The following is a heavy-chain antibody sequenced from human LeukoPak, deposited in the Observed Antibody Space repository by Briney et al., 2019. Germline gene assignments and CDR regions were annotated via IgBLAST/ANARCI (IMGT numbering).Heavy chain of an antibody. CDR1: GFTFSSYA. D-gene: IGHD6-19*01. CDR3: ARDRDQYSSGWYGGNFDY. Sequence: GSLRLSCAASGFTFSSYAMHWVRQAPGKGLEWVAVISYDGSNKYYADSVKGRFTISRDNSKNTLYLQMNSLRAEDTAVYYCARDRDQYSSGWYGGNFDYWGQGTLVTVSS. CDR2: ISYDGSNK. J-gene: IGHJ4*02. V-gene: IGHV3-30*04.